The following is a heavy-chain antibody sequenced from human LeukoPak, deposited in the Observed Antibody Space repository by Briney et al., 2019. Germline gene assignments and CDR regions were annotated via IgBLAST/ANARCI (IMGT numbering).Heavy chain of an antibody. CDR3: ARQEYCSGGSCYTWFDP. Sequence: GESLKISCKGSGYSINNYWIGWVRQMPGKGLEWMGIVSPADSDIRYSPSFQGQVTISADKSISTAYLQWGSLKASDTAMYYCARQEYCSGGSCYTWFDPWGQGTLVTVSS. CDR1: GYSINNYW. D-gene: IGHD2-15*01. J-gene: IGHJ5*02. CDR2: VSPADSDI. V-gene: IGHV5-51*01.